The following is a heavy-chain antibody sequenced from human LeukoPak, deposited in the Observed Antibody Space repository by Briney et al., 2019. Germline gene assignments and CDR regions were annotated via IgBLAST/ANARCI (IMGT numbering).Heavy chain of an antibody. Sequence: SVKVSCKASGYTFTSYGISWVRQAPGQGLEWMGGIIPIFGTANYAQKFQGRVTITADESTSTAYMELSSLRSEDTAVYYCARRIGPYYDFWSGYYWSALGYWGQGTLVTVSS. CDR3: ARRIGPYYDFWSGYYWSALGY. CDR1: GYTFTSYG. V-gene: IGHV1-69*13. CDR2: IIPIFGTA. J-gene: IGHJ4*02. D-gene: IGHD3-3*01.